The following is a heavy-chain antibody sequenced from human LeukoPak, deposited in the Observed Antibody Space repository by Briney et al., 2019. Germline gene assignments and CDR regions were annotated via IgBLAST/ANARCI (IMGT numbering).Heavy chain of an antibody. V-gene: IGHV1-46*01. Sequence: ASVKVSCKASGYTFTSYYMHWVRQAPGQGLEWMGIINPSGGSTSYAQKFQGRVTMTRDTSTSTVYMELSSLRSEDTAVYYCARDLRSIVVGAPRVFDYWGQGTLVTVSS. CDR1: GYTFTSYY. J-gene: IGHJ4*02. D-gene: IGHD3-22*01. CDR3: ARDLRSIVVGAPRVFDY. CDR2: INPSGGST.